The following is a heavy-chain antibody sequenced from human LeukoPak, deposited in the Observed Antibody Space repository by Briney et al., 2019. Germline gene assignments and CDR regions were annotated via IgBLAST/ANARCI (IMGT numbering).Heavy chain of an antibody. Sequence: EASVNVSCKASGYTFTGYYMHWVRQAPGQGLEWMGWINPNSGGTNYAQKFQGRVTMTRDTSISTAYMELSRLRSDDTAVYYCARGQYYDFWSGYFGWFDPWGQGTLVTVSS. CDR1: GYTFTGYY. V-gene: IGHV1-2*02. CDR2: INPNSGGT. J-gene: IGHJ5*02. CDR3: ARGQYYDFWSGYFGWFDP. D-gene: IGHD3-3*01.